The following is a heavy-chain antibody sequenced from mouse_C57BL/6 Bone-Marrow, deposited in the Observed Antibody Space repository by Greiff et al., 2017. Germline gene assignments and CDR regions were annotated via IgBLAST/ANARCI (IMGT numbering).Heavy chain of an antibody. CDR2: ISSGGSYT. CDR3: ARRAYYSNPSWFAY. J-gene: IGHJ3*01. V-gene: IGHV5-6*01. Sequence: EVQVVESGGDLVKPGGSLKLSCAASGFTFSSYGMSWVRQTPDKRLEWVATISSGGSYTYYPDSVKGRFTISRDNAKNTLYLQMSSLKSEDTAMYYCARRAYYSNPSWFAYWGQGTLVTVSA. D-gene: IGHD2-5*01. CDR1: GFTFSSYG.